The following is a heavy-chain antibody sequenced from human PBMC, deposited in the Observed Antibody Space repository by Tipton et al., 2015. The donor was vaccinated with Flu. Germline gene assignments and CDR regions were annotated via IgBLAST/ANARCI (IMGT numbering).Heavy chain of an antibody. CDR3: ARDGGIVGVKGGMDV. V-gene: IGHV4-34*01. J-gene: IGHJ6*02. CDR1: GGSFSGYY. CDR2: INHSGST. Sequence: TLSLTCAVYGGSFSGYYWSWIRQPPGKGLEWIGEINHSGSTNYNPSLKSRVTISVDTSKNQFSLKLSSVTAADTAVYYCARDGGIVGVKGGMDVWGQGTTVTVSS. D-gene: IGHD1-26*01.